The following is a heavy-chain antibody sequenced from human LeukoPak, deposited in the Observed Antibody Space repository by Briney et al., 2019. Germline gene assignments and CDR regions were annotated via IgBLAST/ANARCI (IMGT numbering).Heavy chain of an antibody. V-gene: IGHV4-39*07. J-gene: IGHJ5*02. D-gene: IGHD3-10*01. CDR2: IYYSGST. CDR3: ARESGWFGDNWFAP. Sequence: SETLSLTCTVSGGSISSSSYYWGWIRQPPGKGLEWIGSIYYSGSTYYNPSLKSRVTISVDTSKNQFSLKLSSVTAADTAVYYCARESGWFGDNWFAPWGQGTLVTVSS. CDR1: GGSISSSSYY.